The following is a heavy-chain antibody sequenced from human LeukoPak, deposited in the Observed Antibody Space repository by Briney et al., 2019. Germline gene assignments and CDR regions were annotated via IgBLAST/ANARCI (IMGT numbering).Heavy chain of an antibody. Sequence: GGSLRLSCAASGFTFSYFYMTWIRQAPGKGLEWVSYISSSGSTIYYADSVKGRFTISRDNAKNSLYLQMNSLRAEDTAVYYCARDRVGATLYFDYWGQGTLVTVSS. CDR1: GFTFSYFY. CDR2: ISSSGSTI. D-gene: IGHD1-26*01. J-gene: IGHJ4*02. CDR3: ARDRVGATLYFDY. V-gene: IGHV3-11*01.